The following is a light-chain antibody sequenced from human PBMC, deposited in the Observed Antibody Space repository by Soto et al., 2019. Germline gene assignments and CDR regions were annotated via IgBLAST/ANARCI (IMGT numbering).Light chain of an antibody. J-gene: IGLJ2*01. CDR3: QTWGSGIVV. CDR1: SGHSNYA. CDR2: LNSDGSH. Sequence: QPVLTQSPSASASLGASVKLTCTLSSGHSNYAIAWHQQQSEKGPRYLMKLNSDGSHSKGDGIPDRFSGSSSGAERYLTIPSLQSEDEADYYCQTWGSGIVVFGGGTKRTVL. V-gene: IGLV4-69*01.